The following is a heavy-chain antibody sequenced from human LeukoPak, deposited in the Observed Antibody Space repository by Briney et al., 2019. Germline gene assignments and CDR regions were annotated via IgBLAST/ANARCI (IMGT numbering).Heavy chain of an antibody. CDR2: INKDGGEK. CDR1: GFTFSSYW. D-gene: IGHD1-26*01. V-gene: IGHV3-7*03. J-gene: IGHJ4*02. CDR3: VKDSPPRYSGSPPAY. Sequence: GGSLRLSCAASGFTFSSYWMSWVRQAPGKGLEWVANINKDGGEKYYVDSVKGRFTISRDNAMNSLYLQMNSPRADDTAVYYCVKDSPPRYSGSPPAYWGQGTLVTVSS.